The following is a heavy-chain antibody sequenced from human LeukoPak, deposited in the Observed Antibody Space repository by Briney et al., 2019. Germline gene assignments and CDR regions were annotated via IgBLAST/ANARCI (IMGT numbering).Heavy chain of an antibody. CDR3: ATYDSWSGYNIAY. V-gene: IGHV3-7*03. Sequence: PGGSLRLSCVVSGFTLSSRWMMWVRQAPGKGLEWMTNINRDGSEKNYVDPVKGRFTITRDNAENSLYLQMNSLKVEDTAIYYCATYDSWSGYNIAYWGQGTLVTVSS. CDR1: GFTLSSRW. D-gene: IGHD3-3*01. CDR2: INRDGSEK. J-gene: IGHJ4*02.